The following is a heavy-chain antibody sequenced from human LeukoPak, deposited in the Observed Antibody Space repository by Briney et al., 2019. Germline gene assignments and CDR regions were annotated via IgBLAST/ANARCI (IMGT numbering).Heavy chain of an antibody. CDR3: AKDAAMISYYHGMDV. V-gene: IGHV3-30*18. Sequence: PGGSLRLSCAASGFTFSSYGMHWVRQAPGKGLEWVAVISYDGSNKYYADSVKGRFTISRDNSKNTLYLQMNSLRAEDTAVYYCAKDAAMISYYHGMDVWGQGTTVTVSS. CDR1: GFTFSSYG. J-gene: IGHJ6*02. D-gene: IGHD2-2*01. CDR2: ISYDGSNK.